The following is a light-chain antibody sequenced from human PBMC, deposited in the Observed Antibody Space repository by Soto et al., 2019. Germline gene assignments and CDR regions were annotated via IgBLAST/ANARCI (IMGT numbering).Light chain of an antibody. CDR3: SSYTSTSRYV. CDR2: EVT. CDR1: SSDVGKYDR. Sequence: QSVLTQPASVSGSPGRSVTISCTGTSSDVGKYDRVSWYQQPPGTAPKLIIYEVTNRPSGVPARFSGSKSGNTASLTISGLQAEDEADYYCSSYTSTSRYVFGAGTKVTVL. V-gene: IGLV2-18*02. J-gene: IGLJ1*01.